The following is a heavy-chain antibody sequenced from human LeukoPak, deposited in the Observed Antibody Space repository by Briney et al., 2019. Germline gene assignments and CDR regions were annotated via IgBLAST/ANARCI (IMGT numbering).Heavy chain of an antibody. V-gene: IGHV4-34*01. Sequence: SETLSLTCAVYGGSFSGYYWSWIRQPPGEGLEWIGEINHSGSTNYNPSLKSRVTISVDTSKNQFSLKLSSVTAADTAVYYCARDRVKVDYWGQGTLVTVSS. CDR1: GGSFSGYY. CDR2: INHSGST. J-gene: IGHJ4*02. D-gene: IGHD1-14*01. CDR3: ARDRVKVDY.